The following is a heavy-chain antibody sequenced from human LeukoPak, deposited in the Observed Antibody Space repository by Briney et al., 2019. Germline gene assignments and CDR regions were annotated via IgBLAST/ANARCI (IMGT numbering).Heavy chain of an antibody. J-gene: IGHJ4*02. CDR2: IYSDGNT. D-gene: IGHD2-21*01. V-gene: IGHV3-53*04. CDR3: AKELGPGNIGDVFDY. Sequence: GGSLRLSCAATGFTVSSNYMNWGRQAPGKGLEWVSLIYSDGNTRYADSVKGRFTISRHNSKNTLYLQMNSLRPDDTAVYYCAKELGPGNIGDVFDYWGQGTLVTVSS. CDR1: GFTVSSNY.